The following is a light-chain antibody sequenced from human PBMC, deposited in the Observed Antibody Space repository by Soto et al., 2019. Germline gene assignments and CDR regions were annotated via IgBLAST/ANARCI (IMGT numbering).Light chain of an antibody. J-gene: IGKJ3*01. CDR2: DAS. CDR1: QTVGIS. Sequence: LTQSPASLSLSPGERATLSFRASQTVGISLAWYQHKPGQPPRLLIYDASKRATGIPARCGGSGSGTDFTLTISSLDPEDFAVYYGQQRTNWLFTFGPGTKVYSK. CDR3: QQRTNWLFT. V-gene: IGKV3-11*01.